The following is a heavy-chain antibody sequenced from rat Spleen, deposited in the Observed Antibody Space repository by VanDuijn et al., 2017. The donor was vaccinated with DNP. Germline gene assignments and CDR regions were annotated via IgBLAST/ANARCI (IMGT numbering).Heavy chain of an antibody. CDR1: GFTYNNYV. Sequence: EVQLVESGGGLVQPGRSLKLSCAASGFTYNNYVMAWVRQAPTKGLEWVASISAGGGDTYYRDSVKGRFTISRDNAISTLYLQMDSLRSEDTATYYCARGGDGYDYWGQGVMVTVSS. CDR3: ARGGDGYDY. D-gene: IGHD1-12*03. V-gene: IGHV5-25*01. J-gene: IGHJ2*01. CDR2: ISAGGGDT.